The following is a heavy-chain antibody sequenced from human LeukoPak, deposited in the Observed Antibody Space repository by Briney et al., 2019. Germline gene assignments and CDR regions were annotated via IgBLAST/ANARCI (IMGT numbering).Heavy chain of an antibody. CDR3: ASNQNCGGDCYPSSYYYYYMDV. Sequence: GGSLRLSCAASGFTFSSYWMSWVRQAPGKGLEWVANIKQDGSEKYYVDSVKGRFTISRDNAKNSLYLQMNSLRAEDTAVYYCASNQNCGGDCYPSSYYYYYMDVWGKGTTVTVSS. CDR1: GFTFSSYW. CDR2: IKQDGSEK. V-gene: IGHV3-7*01. D-gene: IGHD2-21*02. J-gene: IGHJ6*03.